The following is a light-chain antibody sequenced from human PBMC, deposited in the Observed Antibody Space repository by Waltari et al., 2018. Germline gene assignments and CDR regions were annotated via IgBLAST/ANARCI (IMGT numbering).Light chain of an antibody. CDR2: AAS. CDR1: QGISNS. V-gene: IGKV1-NL1*01. J-gene: IGKJ2*01. Sequence: DIQMTQSPSYLSASVGDRVTIICRASQGISNSLAWYQQKPGKAPKLLLYAASRLESGVPSRFSGSGSGTDYTLTISSLQPEDFATYYCQQYYSTPMYTFGQGTKLEIK. CDR3: QQYYSTPMYT.